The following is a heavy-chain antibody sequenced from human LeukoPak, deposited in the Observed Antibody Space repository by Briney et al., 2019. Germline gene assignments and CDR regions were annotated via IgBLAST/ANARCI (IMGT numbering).Heavy chain of an antibody. CDR3: ARDFVGYGDRGAFDI. CDR2: IYSGGST. V-gene: IGHV3-53*01. CDR1: GFTVSSNY. D-gene: IGHD4-17*01. J-gene: IGHJ3*02. Sequence: QTGGSLRLACAASGFTVSSNYMSWVRQAPGKGPEWVSVIYSGGSTYYADSVKGRFTISRDNSKNTLYLQMNSLRAEDTAVYYCARDFVGYGDRGAFDIWGQGTMVTVSS.